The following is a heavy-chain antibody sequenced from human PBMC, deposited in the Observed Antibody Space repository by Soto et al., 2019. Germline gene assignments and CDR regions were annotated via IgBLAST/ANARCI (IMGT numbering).Heavy chain of an antibody. J-gene: IGHJ5*02. V-gene: IGHV4-59*08. CDR1: GGSISSYY. Sequence: SETLSLTCTVSGGSISSYYWSWIRQPPGKGLEWIGYIYYSGSTNYNPSLKSRVTISVDTSKNQFSLKLSSVTAADTAVYYCARHLYRFDPWGQGTLVTVSS. CDR3: ARHLYRFDP. D-gene: IGHD2-8*01. CDR2: IYYSGST.